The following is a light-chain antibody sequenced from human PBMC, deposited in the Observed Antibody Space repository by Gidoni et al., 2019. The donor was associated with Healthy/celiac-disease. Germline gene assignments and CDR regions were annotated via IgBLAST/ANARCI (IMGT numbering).Light chain of an antibody. Sequence: IQMTHSPSTLSASVGDRVTITCRARQSISSWLAWYQQKPGKAPKLLIYKASSLESGVPSRFSGSGSGTEFTLTISSLQPDDFATYYCQQYNSYPWTFGQGTKVEIK. CDR3: QQYNSYPWT. V-gene: IGKV1-5*03. CDR1: QSISSW. J-gene: IGKJ1*01. CDR2: KAS.